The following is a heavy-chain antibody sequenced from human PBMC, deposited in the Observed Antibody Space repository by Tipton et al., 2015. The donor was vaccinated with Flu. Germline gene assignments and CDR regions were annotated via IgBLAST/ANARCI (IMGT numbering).Heavy chain of an antibody. CDR3: ARGQGNSGWRDFDY. Sequence: LRLSCNVSGGSLSGYYWSWIRQPAGKGLEWIGRIYTSGNTNYSPSLKSRVTMSVDTSKNQFSLKLSSMTAADTAVYYCARGQGNSGWRDFDYWGQGTLVTVSS. D-gene: IGHD6-19*01. V-gene: IGHV4-4*07. CDR1: GGSLSGYY. J-gene: IGHJ4*02. CDR2: IYTSGNT.